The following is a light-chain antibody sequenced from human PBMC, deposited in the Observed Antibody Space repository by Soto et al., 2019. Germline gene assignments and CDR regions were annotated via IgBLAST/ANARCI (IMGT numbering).Light chain of an antibody. CDR2: GAS. CDR3: QQYGSSPRT. Sequence: EIVLTRSPGTLSLSPGERATLSCRASQSVSSSYLAWYQQKPGQAPRLLIYGASSRATGIPDRFSGSGSGTDFTLTIGRLEPEDFAVYYCQQYGSSPRTFGQGTKVEIK. V-gene: IGKV3-20*01. CDR1: QSVSSSY. J-gene: IGKJ1*01.